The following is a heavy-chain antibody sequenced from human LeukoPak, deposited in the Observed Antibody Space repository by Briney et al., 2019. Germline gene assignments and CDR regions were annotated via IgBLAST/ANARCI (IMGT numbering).Heavy chain of an antibody. D-gene: IGHD6-19*01. Sequence: SETLSLTCTVSGGSISSYYWSWIRQPAGKGLEWIGRIYTSGSTNYNPSPKSRVTISVDTSKNQFSLKLSSVTAADTAVYYCARDRGQLNSSGWLRGYWFDPWGQGTLVTVSS. CDR1: GGSISSYY. J-gene: IGHJ5*02. CDR3: ARDRGQLNSSGWLRGYWFDP. CDR2: IYTSGST. V-gene: IGHV4-4*07.